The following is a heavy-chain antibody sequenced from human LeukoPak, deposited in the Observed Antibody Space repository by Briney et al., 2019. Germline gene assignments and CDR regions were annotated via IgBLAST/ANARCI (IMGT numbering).Heavy chain of an antibody. CDR3: ARMDIVVVPAAMRENYYFDY. J-gene: IGHJ4*02. D-gene: IGHD2-2*03. CDR2: IYHSGST. Sequence: SGTLSLTCAVSGGPISSSNWWSWVRQPPGKGLEWIGEIYHSGSTNYNPSLKSRVTISVDKSKNQFSLKLSSVTAADTAVYYCARMDIVVVPAAMRENYYFDYWGQGTLVTVSS. V-gene: IGHV4-4*02. CDR1: GGPISSSNW.